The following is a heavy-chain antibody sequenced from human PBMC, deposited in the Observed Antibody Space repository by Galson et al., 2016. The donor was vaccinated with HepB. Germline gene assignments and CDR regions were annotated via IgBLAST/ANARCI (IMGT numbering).Heavy chain of an antibody. CDR3: ARDHPGEEMATITGFDF. D-gene: IGHD5-24*01. CDR1: GYTFTNYY. CDR2: INPSGGST. Sequence: SVKVSCKASGYTFTNYYMHWVRQAPGQGLEWMGIINPSGGSTSYAQQFQGRVTMTRDTSTSTVHMELSSLGSEDTAVYYCARDHPGEEMATITGFDFWGRGTLVTVSS. J-gene: IGHJ2*01. V-gene: IGHV1-46*01.